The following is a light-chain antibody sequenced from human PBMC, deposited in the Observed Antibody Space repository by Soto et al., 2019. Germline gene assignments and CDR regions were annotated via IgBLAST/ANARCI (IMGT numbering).Light chain of an antibody. J-gene: IGKJ2*01. CDR1: QSVSSSY. CDR2: GAS. Sequence: EIVLTQSPGTLSLSPGERATLSCRASQSVSSSYLAWYQQKPGQAPRLLIYGASSRATGIPDRFSGSGSGTDFTLTISRLEPEDFAVYYCQQYGSFPSTFGQGTKLXIK. V-gene: IGKV3-20*01. CDR3: QQYGSFPST.